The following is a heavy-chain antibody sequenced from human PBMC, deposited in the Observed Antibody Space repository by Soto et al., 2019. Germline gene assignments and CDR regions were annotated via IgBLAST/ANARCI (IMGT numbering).Heavy chain of an antibody. V-gene: IGHV3-9*01. D-gene: IGHD3-22*01. CDR1: GFTFDDYA. J-gene: IGHJ5*02. CDR3: AKSKSVYYYDSSGSNWFDP. Sequence: GGSLRLSCAASGFTFDDYAMHWVRQAPGKGLEWVSGISWNSGSIGYADSVKGRFTISRDNAKNSLYLQMNSLRAEDTALYYCAKSKSVYYYDSSGSNWFDPWGQGTLVTVSS. CDR2: ISWNSGSI.